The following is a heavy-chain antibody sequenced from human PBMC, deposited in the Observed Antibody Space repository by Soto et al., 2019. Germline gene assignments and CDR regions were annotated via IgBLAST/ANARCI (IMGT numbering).Heavy chain of an antibody. CDR2: ISYDGSNK. Sequence: VAVISYDGSNKYYADSVKGRFTISRDNSKNTLYLQMNSLRAEDTAVYYCAKSSSSGHYFDYWGQGTLVTVSS. CDR3: AKSSSSGHYFDY. J-gene: IGHJ4*02. D-gene: IGHD6-6*01. V-gene: IGHV3-30*18.